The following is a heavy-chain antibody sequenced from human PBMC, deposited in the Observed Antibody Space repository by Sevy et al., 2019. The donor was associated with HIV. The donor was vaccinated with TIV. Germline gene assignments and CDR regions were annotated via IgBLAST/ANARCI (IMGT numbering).Heavy chain of an antibody. CDR3: ASHYYDSTGYYYPLDY. V-gene: IGHV3-30*04. CDR2: ISYDGNNK. Sequence: GGSLRLSCTASGFTFSSYAMYWVRQAPGKGLEWVAVISYDGNNKDCADSVKGRFTISRDNSKNMLYLQMNSLRAEDTAVYYCASHYYDSTGYYYPLDYWGQGTLVTVSS. J-gene: IGHJ4*02. CDR1: GFTFSSYA. D-gene: IGHD3-22*01.